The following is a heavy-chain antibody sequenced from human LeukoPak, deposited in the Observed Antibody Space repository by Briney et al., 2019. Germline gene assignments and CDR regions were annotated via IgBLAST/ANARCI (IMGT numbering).Heavy chain of an antibody. CDR3: ARGLQGYYYESSGYKGY. Sequence: GGSLRLSCAASGFTFSTYSMNWVRQTPGKGLEWVSYISSSSSTIYYLDSVKGQFTISRDNAKNSLYLQMSSLRAEDTAVYYCARGLQGYYYESSGYKGYWGQGTLVTVSS. D-gene: IGHD3-22*01. CDR1: GFTFSTYS. CDR2: ISSSSSTI. J-gene: IGHJ4*02. V-gene: IGHV3-48*01.